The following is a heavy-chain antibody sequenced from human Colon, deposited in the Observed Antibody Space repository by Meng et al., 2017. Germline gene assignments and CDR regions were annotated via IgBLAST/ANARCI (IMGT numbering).Heavy chain of an antibody. J-gene: IGHJ4*02. CDR3: ARDHWYSIDY. D-gene: IGHD2-21*02. CDR2: INPDGSDI. CDR1: QFTFGSHW. V-gene: IGHV3-7*01. Sequence: GVSLRLSCSASQFTFGSHWMAWVRQAPGKGLEWVAKINPDGSDIHYMDSVKGRFTISRDNSKDSLYLQMNSLSVDDTAFYYCARDHWYSIDYWGQGTLVTVSS.